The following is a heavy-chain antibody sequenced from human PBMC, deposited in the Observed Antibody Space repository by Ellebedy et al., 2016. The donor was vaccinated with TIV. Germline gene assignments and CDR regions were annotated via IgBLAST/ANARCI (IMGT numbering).Heavy chain of an antibody. CDR1: GFDFRTYA. CDR3: AKDRSGKATSGGWDQDFDS. D-gene: IGHD6-19*01. V-gene: IGHV3-23*01. CDR2: LTGSGATT. Sequence: GESLKISCAASGFDFRTYAMSWVRQAPGREPEWVAGLTGSGATTYYAASVRGRFVISRENFRNMLFVQMNSLRVEDTAVYYCAKDRSGKATSGGWDQDFDSWGQGTLVTVSA. J-gene: IGHJ4*02.